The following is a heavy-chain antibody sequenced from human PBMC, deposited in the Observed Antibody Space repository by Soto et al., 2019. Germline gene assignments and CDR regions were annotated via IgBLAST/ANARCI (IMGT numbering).Heavy chain of an antibody. CDR1: GFIFSGYA. CDR3: AKDRGCSGGTCYYFDF. CDR2: ITANGGSK. Sequence: PGGSLRLSCAASGFIFSGYAMSWVRQAPGEGLEWVAGITANGGSKYYADSVKDRFTISRDKSNNTLYLQMNSLRAEDTAIYYCAKDRGCSGGTCYYFDFWGLGTLVTVSS. D-gene: IGHD2-15*01. V-gene: IGHV3-23*01. J-gene: IGHJ4*02.